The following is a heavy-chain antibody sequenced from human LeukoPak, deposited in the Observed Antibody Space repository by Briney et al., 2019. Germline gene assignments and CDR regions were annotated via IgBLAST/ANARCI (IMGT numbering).Heavy chain of an antibody. Sequence: KAGGPLRLSCAASGFTFSSYAMSWVRQAPGKGLEWVSAITGSGGRTYYADSVKGRFTISRDNSKNTLYLQMNSLRAEDTAIYYCAKEYTGTFSPFPSYFDNWGQGTLVTVSS. J-gene: IGHJ4*02. CDR1: GFTFSSYA. V-gene: IGHV3-23*01. CDR2: ITGSGGRT. D-gene: IGHD1-26*01. CDR3: AKEYTGTFSPFPSYFDN.